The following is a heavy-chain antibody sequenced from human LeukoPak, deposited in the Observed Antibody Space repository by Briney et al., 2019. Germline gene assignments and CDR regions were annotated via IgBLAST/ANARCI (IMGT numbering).Heavy chain of an antibody. CDR3: TTAGWELYYFDY. Sequence: GGSLRLSCAASGXTFSNAWMSWVRQAPGKGLEWVGRIKSKTDGGTTDYAAPVKGRFTISRDDSKNTLYLQMNSLKTEDTAVYYCTTAGWELYYFDYWGQGTLVTVSS. V-gene: IGHV3-15*01. CDR2: IKSKTDGGTT. J-gene: IGHJ4*02. CDR1: GXTFSNAW. D-gene: IGHD4-23*01.